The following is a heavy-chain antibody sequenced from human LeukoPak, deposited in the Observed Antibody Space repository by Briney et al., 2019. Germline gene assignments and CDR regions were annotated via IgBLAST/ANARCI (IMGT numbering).Heavy chain of an antibody. CDR2: IYHSGST. CDR1: GYSISSGYY. CDR3: ARRDFWSGYYDY. V-gene: IGHV4-38-2*02. D-gene: IGHD3-3*01. Sequence: SETLSLTCTVPGYSISSGYYWGWIRQPPGKGLEWIGSIYHSGSTYYNPSLKSRVTTSADTSKNQFSLKLTSVTAADTAVYYCARRDFWSGYYDYWGQGTLVTVS. J-gene: IGHJ4*02.